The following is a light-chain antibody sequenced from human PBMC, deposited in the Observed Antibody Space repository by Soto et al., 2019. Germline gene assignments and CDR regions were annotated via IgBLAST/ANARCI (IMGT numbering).Light chain of an antibody. Sequence: EIVMTQSPATMSAAPGERATLSCRTSQSINNNLAWYQQKRGQGPRLLIYGAASRATGTPARFSASGSGTGFTMTISSRQSEDFAIYYCQQSNDWPLTFGGGTKVEIK. J-gene: IGKJ4*01. CDR1: QSINNN. CDR2: GAA. V-gene: IGKV3-15*01. CDR3: QQSNDWPLT.